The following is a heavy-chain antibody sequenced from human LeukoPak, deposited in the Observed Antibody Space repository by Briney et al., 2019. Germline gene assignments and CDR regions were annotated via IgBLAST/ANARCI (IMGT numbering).Heavy chain of an antibody. CDR2: INHSGST. CDR1: GGSFSGYY. D-gene: IGHD3-3*01. CDR3: ARSPGFWSGYQFDY. Sequence: SETLSLTCAVYGGSFSGYYWSWIRQPPGKGLEWIGEINHSGSTNYNPSLKSRVTISVDTSKNLFSLKLSSVTAADTAVYYCARSPGFWSGYQFDYWGQGTLVTVSS. V-gene: IGHV4-34*01. J-gene: IGHJ4*02.